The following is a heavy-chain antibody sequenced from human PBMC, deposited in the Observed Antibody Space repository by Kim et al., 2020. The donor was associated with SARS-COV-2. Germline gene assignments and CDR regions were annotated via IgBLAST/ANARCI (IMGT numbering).Heavy chain of an antibody. CDR1: GFSLITGQVGVG. Sequence: SGPTLVNPTQTLTLTCTFSGFSLITGQVGVGVGWIRQPPGKALEWLAVIYWDDDKRYSPPLQSRLTITKDTSKNQVVLTLTNVDPVDTATYYCAHTELIGYCKGRNDCYGGAFDVWGQGTMVTVSS. D-gene: IGHD2-15*01. J-gene: IGHJ3*01. CDR3: AHTELIGYCKGRNDCYGGAFDV. V-gene: IGHV2-5*02. CDR2: IYWDDDK.